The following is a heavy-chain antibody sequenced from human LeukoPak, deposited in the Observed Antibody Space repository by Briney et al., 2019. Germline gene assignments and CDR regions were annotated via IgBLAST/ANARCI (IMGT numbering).Heavy chain of an antibody. D-gene: IGHD6-13*01. CDR1: GGSISSYY. V-gene: IGHV4-59*05. CDR2: IYYSGST. CDR3: ARRGDTGYSSSWEDYYYYYMDV. Sequence: SETLSLTCTVSGGSISSYYWSWIRQPAGKGLEWIGSIYYSGSTYYNPSLKSRVTISVDTSKNQFSLKLSSVTAADTAVYYCARRGDTGYSSSWEDYYYYYMDVWGKGTTVTISS. J-gene: IGHJ6*03.